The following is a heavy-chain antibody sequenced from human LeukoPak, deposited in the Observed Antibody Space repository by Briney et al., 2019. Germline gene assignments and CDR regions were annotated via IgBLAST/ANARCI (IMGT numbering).Heavy chain of an antibody. V-gene: IGHV1-8*01. CDR2: VNPNSGNT. D-gene: IGHD5-12*01. CDR3: ARGMTGFKVATIIGY. Sequence: ASVKVSCKASGYTFTSYDINWVRQATGQGLEWMGWVNPNSGNTGYAQKFQGRVTMTRNTSISTAYMELSSLRSEDTAVYYCARGMTGFKVATIIGYWGQGTLVTVSS. J-gene: IGHJ4*02. CDR1: GYTFTSYD.